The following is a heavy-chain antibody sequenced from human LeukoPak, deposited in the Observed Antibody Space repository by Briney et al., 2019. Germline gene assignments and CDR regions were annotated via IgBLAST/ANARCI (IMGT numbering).Heavy chain of an antibody. D-gene: IGHD3-22*01. CDR1: GFTFSSYG. J-gene: IGHJ4*02. CDR2: IWYDGSNK. Sequence: PGRSLRLSCAASGFTFSSYGMHWVRQAPGKGLEGVAVIWYDGSNKYYADSVKGRFTISRYNSKNTLYLQMNSLRAEDTAVYYCARDYHYYDSSGYYPYWGQGTLVTVSS. V-gene: IGHV3-33*01. CDR3: ARDYHYYDSSGYYPY.